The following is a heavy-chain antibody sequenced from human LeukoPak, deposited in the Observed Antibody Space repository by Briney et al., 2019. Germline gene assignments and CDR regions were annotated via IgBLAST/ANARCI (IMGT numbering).Heavy chain of an antibody. J-gene: IGHJ4*02. D-gene: IGHD3-3*01. Sequence: GASVKVSCKASGGTFSSYTISWVRQAPGQGLEWMGWINPNSGGTNYAQKFQGRVTMTRDTSISTAYMELSRLRSDDTAVYYCARRGLRFLEWLPLDYWGQGTLVTVSS. CDR1: GGTFSSYT. V-gene: IGHV1-2*02. CDR3: ARRGLRFLEWLPLDY. CDR2: INPNSGGT.